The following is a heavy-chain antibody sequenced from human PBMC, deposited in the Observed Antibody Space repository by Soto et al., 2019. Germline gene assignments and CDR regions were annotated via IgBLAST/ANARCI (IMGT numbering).Heavy chain of an antibody. V-gene: IGHV3-30-3*01. J-gene: IGHJ6*02. Sequence: VGSLRLSCAASGFTFSSYAMHWVRQAPGKGLEWVAVISYDGSNKYYADSVKGRFTISRDNSKNTLYLQMNSLRAEDTAVYYCAREGSRWELLSEGMDVWGQGTTVTVS. CDR3: AREGSRWELLSEGMDV. D-gene: IGHD1-26*01. CDR2: ISYDGSNK. CDR1: GFTFSSYA.